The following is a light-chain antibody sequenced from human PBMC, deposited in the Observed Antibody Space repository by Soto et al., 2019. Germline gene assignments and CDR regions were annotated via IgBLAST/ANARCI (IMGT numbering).Light chain of an antibody. CDR1: QSLSRN. V-gene: IGKV3-15*01. J-gene: IGKJ2*01. CDR2: SAS. Sequence: EIVMTQSPATLSVSPGDRATLSCRASQSLSRNLAWYQQKPGLAPRLLIYSASTRAAGIPARFSGSGSGTDFTLTISSLRSEDFAVYYCQQYNNWPDTFGQGTKLEI. CDR3: QQYNNWPDT.